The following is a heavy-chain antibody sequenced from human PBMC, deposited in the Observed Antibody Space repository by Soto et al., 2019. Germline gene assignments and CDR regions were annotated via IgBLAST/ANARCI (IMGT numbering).Heavy chain of an antibody. V-gene: IGHV3-21*01. CDR3: ASLWASCSGGSCYNYWYFDL. CDR1: GFTFSSYS. D-gene: IGHD2-15*01. Sequence: ESGGGLVKPGGSLRLSCAASGFTFSSYSMNWVRQAPGKGLEWVSSISSSSSYIYYADSVKGRFTISRDNAKNSLYLQMNSLRAEDTAVYYCASLWASCSGGSCYNYWYFDLWGRGTLVTVSS. CDR2: ISSSSSYI. J-gene: IGHJ2*01.